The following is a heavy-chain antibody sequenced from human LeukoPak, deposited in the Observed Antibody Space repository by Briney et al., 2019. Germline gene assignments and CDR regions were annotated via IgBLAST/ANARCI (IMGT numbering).Heavy chain of an antibody. J-gene: IGHJ4*02. V-gene: IGHV4-34*01. CDR2: INHSGST. CDR1: GGSFSGYY. Sequence: SETLCLTSADYGGSFSGYYWSWIRQPPGKRLEWIGEINHSGSTNYNPSLKSRVTISVDTSKNQFSLKLSSVTAADTAVYYCASRAYCSGGSCYYFDYWGQGTLVTVSS. D-gene: IGHD2-15*01. CDR3: ASRAYCSGGSCYYFDY.